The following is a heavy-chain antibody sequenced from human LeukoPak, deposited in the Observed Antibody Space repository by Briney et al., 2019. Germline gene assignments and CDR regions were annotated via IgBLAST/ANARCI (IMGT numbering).Heavy chain of an antibody. J-gene: IGHJ4*02. CDR1: GFTFSSYG. CDR2: ISYVGSNK. Sequence: GGSLRLSCAASGFTFSSYGIHWVRQAPGKGLEWVAVISYVGSNKYYADSVKGRFTISRDNSKNTLYLQMNSLRAEDTAVYYCAKAPIAAAGIYYFDYWGQGTLVTVSS. D-gene: IGHD6-13*01. CDR3: AKAPIAAAGIYYFDY. V-gene: IGHV3-30*18.